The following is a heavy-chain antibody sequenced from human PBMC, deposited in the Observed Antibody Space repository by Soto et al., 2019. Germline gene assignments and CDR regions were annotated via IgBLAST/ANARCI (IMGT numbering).Heavy chain of an antibody. CDR2: IYTGDSDT. Sequence: GGPMKISCTGSGYSFTSYWICWVRQMPGKGLWMRGIIYTGDSDTRYSPSFKDQVTITADKSISTAYLQWSSLKASDTAMYYCARHGVGAAKTPTDTHNYYYYGMDVWGQGTTVTVSS. CDR1: GYSFTSYW. V-gene: IGHV5-51*01. J-gene: IGHJ6*02. CDR3: ARHGVGAAKTPTDTHNYYYYGMDV. D-gene: IGHD2-15*01.